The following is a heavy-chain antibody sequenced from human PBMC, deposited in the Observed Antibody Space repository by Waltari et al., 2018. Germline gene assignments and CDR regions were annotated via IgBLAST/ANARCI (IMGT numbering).Heavy chain of an antibody. CDR2: INPNSGGT. V-gene: IGHV1-2*02. Sequence: QVQLVQSGAEVKKPGASVKVSCKASGYTFTGYYMHWVRQAPGQGLEWMGWINPNSGGTNYAQKVQGMVTMTRYTSISTAYMELSRLRSDDTAVYYCARAVAYDFWSGYPNFYPDYWGQGTLVTVSS. D-gene: IGHD3-3*01. CDR3: ARAVAYDFWSGYPNFYPDY. CDR1: GYTFTGYY. J-gene: IGHJ4*02.